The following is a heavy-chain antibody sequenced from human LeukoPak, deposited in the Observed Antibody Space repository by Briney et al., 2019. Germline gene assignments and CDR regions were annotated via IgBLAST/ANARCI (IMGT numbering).Heavy chain of an antibody. Sequence: GGSLRLSCAASGFTFSSYSMNWVRQAPGKGLEWVSSISSSSSYIYYADSVKGRFTISRDNAKNSLYLQMNSLRAEDTAVYYCARDLGERQTYYDFWSGYPNYWGQGTLVTVSS. CDR3: ARDLGERQTYYDFWSGYPNY. CDR2: ISSSSSYI. V-gene: IGHV3-21*01. CDR1: GFTFSSYS. J-gene: IGHJ4*02. D-gene: IGHD3-3*01.